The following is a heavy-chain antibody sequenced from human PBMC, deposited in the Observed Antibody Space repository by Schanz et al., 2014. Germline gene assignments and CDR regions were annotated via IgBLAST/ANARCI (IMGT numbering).Heavy chain of an antibody. CDR3: ARRASCSRIGCPFDS. CDR2: ISSSSSYI. V-gene: IGHV3-21*04. CDR1: GFAFSVYG. J-gene: IGHJ4*02. Sequence: VQIVESGGGVVQPGRSLRLSCAASGFAFSVYGMHWVRQAPGKGPEWVSSISSSSSYIYYADSVKGRFTISRDNAKNSLYLQMNSLKTEDTAMYYCARRASCSRIGCPFDSWGQGTLVTVSS. D-gene: IGHD2-2*01.